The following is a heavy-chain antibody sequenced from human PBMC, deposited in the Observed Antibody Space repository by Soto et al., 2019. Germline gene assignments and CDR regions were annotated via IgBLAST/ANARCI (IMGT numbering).Heavy chain of an antibody. CDR3: AKDGGDIVVVPAARYYYYMDV. V-gene: IGHV3-23*01. CDR2: ISGSGGST. Sequence: GGSLRLSCAASGFTFSSYAMSWVRQAPGKGLEWVSAISGSGGSTYYADSVKGRFTISRDNSKNTLYLQMNSLRAEDTAVYYCAKDGGDIVVVPAARYYYYMDVWGKGTTVTVSS. J-gene: IGHJ6*03. D-gene: IGHD2-2*01. CDR1: GFTFSSYA.